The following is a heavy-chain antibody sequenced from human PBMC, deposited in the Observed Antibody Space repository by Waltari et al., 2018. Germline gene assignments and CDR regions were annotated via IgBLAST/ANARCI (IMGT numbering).Heavy chain of an antibody. CDR3: ARQSSEYSSSSVCLDY. V-gene: IGHV4-39*01. CDR1: GGSISSSSYY. D-gene: IGHD6-6*01. Sequence: QLQLQESGPGLVKPSETLSLTCTVSGGSISSSSYYWGWIRQPPGKGLEWIGSIYYSGSTYYNPSLKSRVTISVDTSKNQFSLKLSSVTAADTAVYYCARQSSEYSSSSVCLDYWGQGTLVTVSS. CDR2: IYYSGST. J-gene: IGHJ4*02.